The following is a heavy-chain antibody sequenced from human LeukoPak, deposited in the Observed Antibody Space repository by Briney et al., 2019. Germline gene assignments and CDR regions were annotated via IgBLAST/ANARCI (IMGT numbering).Heavy chain of an antibody. J-gene: IGHJ4*02. D-gene: IGHD6-19*01. CDR3: TRGSSGRRDY. Sequence: ASVKVSCKASGYTFTTCDINWVRQVTGQGLEWLGWMNPNSGNTGYAQSFQGRVTMTRDTSISTAYMELSNLRSEDTAIYYCTRGSSGRRDYWGQGTLVTVSS. CDR2: MNPNSGNT. V-gene: IGHV1-8*01. CDR1: GYTFTTCD.